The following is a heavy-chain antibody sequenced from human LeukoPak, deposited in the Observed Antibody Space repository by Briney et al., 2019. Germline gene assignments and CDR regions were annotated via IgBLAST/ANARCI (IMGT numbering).Heavy chain of an antibody. CDR2: MNPNSGNT. CDR3: ARGLWLDDSYYYYGMDV. V-gene: IGHV1-8*01. CDR1: GYTFTSSD. J-gene: IGHJ6*02. Sequence: ASVKVSCKASGYTFTSSDINWVRQATGQGLEWMGWMNPNSGNTGYAQKFQGRVTMTRNTSISTAYMELSSLRSEDTAVYYCARGLWLDDSYYYYGMDVWGQATTVTVSS. D-gene: IGHD6-19*01.